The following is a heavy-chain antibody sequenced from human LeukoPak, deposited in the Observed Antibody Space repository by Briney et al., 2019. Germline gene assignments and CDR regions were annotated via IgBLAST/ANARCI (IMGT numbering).Heavy chain of an antibody. CDR1: GFTFSSYW. J-gene: IGHJ4*02. Sequence: GGSLRLSCAASGFTFSSYWMSWVRQAPGKGLEWVANIKQDGSEKYYVDSVKGRFTISRDNAKNSLYLQMNSLRAEDTAVYYCARSREMPAVTSNYFDYWGQGTLVTVSS. V-gene: IGHV3-7*01. D-gene: IGHD2-2*01. CDR3: ARSREMPAVTSNYFDY. CDR2: IKQDGSEK.